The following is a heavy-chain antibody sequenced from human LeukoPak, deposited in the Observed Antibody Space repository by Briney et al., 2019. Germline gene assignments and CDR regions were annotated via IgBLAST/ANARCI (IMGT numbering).Heavy chain of an antibody. J-gene: IGHJ4*02. D-gene: IGHD6-19*01. Sequence: PGGSLRLSCAASGFTFSSYAMSWVRQAPGKGLEWASAISGGGSSTHHADSVKGRFTISRDNSKNTLYLQMNSLRAEDTAVYYCAKAMYSSGWDDLDYWGQGTLVTVSS. CDR3: AKAMYSSGWDDLDY. CDR2: ISGGGSST. V-gene: IGHV3-23*01. CDR1: GFTFSSYA.